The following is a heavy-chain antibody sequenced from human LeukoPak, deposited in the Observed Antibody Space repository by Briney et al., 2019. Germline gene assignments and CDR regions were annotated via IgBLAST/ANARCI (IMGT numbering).Heavy chain of an antibody. CDR2: ISSSGVST. CDR1: RFSFGSYA. J-gene: IGHJ4*02. CDR3: AKDPRGAFSGSYGY. D-gene: IGHD1-26*01. Sequence: PGGSLRLSCAASRFSFGSYAMSWVRQAPGKGLEWVSAISSSGVSTYYTDSVKGRFTISRDNSKNTLYLQMNSLRAEDTAVYYCAKDPRGAFSGSYGYWGQGTLVTVSS. V-gene: IGHV3-23*01.